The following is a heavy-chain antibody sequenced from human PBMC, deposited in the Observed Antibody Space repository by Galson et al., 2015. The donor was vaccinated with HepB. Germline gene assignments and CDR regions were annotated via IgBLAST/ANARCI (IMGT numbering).Heavy chain of an antibody. CDR1: GYTFTSYA. CDR3: ARGPSPGYSYGYVSSRRDYGMDV. V-gene: IGHV1-3*01. D-gene: IGHD5-18*01. J-gene: IGHJ6*02. CDR2: INAGNGNT. Sequence: SVKVSCKASGYTFTSYAMQWVRQAPGQRLEWMGWINAGNGNTKYSQKFQGRVTITRDTSASTAYMELSSLRSEDTAVYYCARGPSPGYSYGYVSSRRDYGMDVWGQGTTVTVSS.